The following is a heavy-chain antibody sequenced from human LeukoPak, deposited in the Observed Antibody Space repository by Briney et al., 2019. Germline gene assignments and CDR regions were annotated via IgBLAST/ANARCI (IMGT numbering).Heavy chain of an antibody. V-gene: IGHV4-38-2*02. D-gene: IGHD3-10*01. J-gene: IGHJ5*02. Sequence: SETLSLTCTVSGYSISSGYYWGWIRQPPGKGLEWIGSIYHSGSTCYNPSLKSRVTISVDTSKNQFSLKLSSVTAADTAVYYCARVRPMVRGVMGNNWFDPWGQGTLVTVSS. CDR1: GYSISSGYY. CDR3: ARVRPMVRGVMGNNWFDP. CDR2: IYHSGST.